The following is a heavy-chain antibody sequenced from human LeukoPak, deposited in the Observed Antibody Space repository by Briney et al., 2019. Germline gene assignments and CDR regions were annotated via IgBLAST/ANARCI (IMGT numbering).Heavy chain of an antibody. V-gene: IGHV4-59*01. CDR1: GGSISTYY. D-gene: IGHD3-10*01. CDR2: VHYSGNT. Sequence: SETLSLTCTVSGGSISTYYWNWIRQPPGKGLGWIGYVHYSGNTNYNPSLKSRVTISLDTSKNQFSVKLTSVTAADTAMYYCAKSDGSGNYFDYWGQGALVAVSS. J-gene: IGHJ4*02. CDR3: AKSDGSGNYFDY.